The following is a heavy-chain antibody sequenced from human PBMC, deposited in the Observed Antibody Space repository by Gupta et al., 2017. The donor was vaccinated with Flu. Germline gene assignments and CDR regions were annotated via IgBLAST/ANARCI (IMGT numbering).Heavy chain of an antibody. J-gene: IGHJ6*02. V-gene: IGHV1-2*06. CDR1: GYTFGDYY. CDR2: INPNSGDT. CDR3: ARGGMDV. Sequence: GYTFGDYYIYWVRQAPGQGLEWMGQINPNSGDTNCGQKFQGRVTMTWDTSFSTAYLELISLRSDDTAVYYCARGGMDVWGQGTTVTVSS.